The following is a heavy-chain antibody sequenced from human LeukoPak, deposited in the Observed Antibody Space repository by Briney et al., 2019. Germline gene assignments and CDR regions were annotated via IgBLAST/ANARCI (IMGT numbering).Heavy chain of an antibody. CDR1: GFTFSSYG. CDR2: ISYDGSNK. CDR3: AKDREYQLPRTYYYYGMDV. Sequence: GGSLRLSCAASGFTFSSYGMHWVREAPGKGLEWVAVISYDGSNKYYADSVKGRFTISRDNSKNTLYLQMNSLRAEDTAVYYCAKDREYQLPRTYYYYGMDVWGKGTTVTVSS. V-gene: IGHV3-30*18. D-gene: IGHD2-2*01. J-gene: IGHJ6*04.